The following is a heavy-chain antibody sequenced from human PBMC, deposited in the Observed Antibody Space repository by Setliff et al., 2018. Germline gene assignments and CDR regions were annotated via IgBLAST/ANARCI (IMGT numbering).Heavy chain of an antibody. V-gene: IGHV4-34*01. CDR3: ARLSHAYYYGSGSYFGFDP. J-gene: IGHJ5*02. D-gene: IGHD3-10*01. CDR1: GGSFSGYY. Sequence: SETLSLTCAVYGGSFSGYYWSWIRQPPGKGLEWIGEINHSGSTNYNQSLKSRVTLSVDTSKNQFSLQLTSVTAADTAVYYCARLSHAYYYGSGSYFGFDPWGQGTLVTVSS. CDR2: INHSGST.